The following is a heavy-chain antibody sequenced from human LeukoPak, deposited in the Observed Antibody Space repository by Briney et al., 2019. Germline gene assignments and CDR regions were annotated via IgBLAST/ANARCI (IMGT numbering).Heavy chain of an antibody. V-gene: IGHV1-2*02. Sequence: GASVKVSCKASGYTFTGYYMHWVRQAPGQGLEWMGWINPNSGGRNYAQKSQGRVTMTRDTSISTAYMELSRLRSDDTAVYYCARERHSGSFVFDYWGQGTLVTVSS. CDR1: GYTFTGYY. J-gene: IGHJ4*02. CDR3: ARERHSGSFVFDY. D-gene: IGHD1-26*01. CDR2: INPNSGGR.